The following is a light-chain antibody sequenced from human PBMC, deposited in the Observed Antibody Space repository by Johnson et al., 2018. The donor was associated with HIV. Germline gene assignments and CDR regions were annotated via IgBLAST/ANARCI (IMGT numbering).Light chain of an antibody. CDR2: ENN. Sequence: QSVLTQPPSVSAAPGQKVTISCSGSSSNIGNNYVSWYQHLPGTAPKLLIYENNKRPSGIPDRFSGSNSGTSATLGITGLQTGDDADYYCGTWDSSLSASYVFGTGTKVTVL. J-gene: IGLJ1*01. CDR1: SSNIGNNY. CDR3: GTWDSSLSASYV. V-gene: IGLV1-51*02.